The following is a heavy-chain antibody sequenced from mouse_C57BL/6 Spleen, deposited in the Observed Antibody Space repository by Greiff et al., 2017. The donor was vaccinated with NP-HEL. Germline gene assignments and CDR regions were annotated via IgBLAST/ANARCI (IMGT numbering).Heavy chain of an antibody. Sequence: EVKVVESGPELVKPGASVKISCKASGYSFTGYYMNWVKQSPEKSLEWIGEINPSTGGTTYNQKFKAKATLTVDKSSSTAYMQLKSLTSEDSAVYYCARRRLGFAYWGQGTLVTVSA. CDR2: INPSTGGT. CDR3: ARRRLGFAY. CDR1: GYSFTGYY. V-gene: IGHV1-42*01. D-gene: IGHD3-2*02. J-gene: IGHJ3*01.